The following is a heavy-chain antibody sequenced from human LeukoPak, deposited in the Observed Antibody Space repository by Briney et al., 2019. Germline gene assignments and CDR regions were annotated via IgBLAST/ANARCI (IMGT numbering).Heavy chain of an antibody. CDR2: INPNTGGT. CDR1: GYTFSGYY. J-gene: IGHJ4*02. D-gene: IGHD6-19*01. Sequence: ASVKVSCKASGYTFSGYYLHWVRQAPGQGLEWMGWINPNTGGTNYAQKFQGRVTMTGDTSISTAYMELSSLRSDDTAVYYCVRDVRLAVAAPDYWGQGTLVTVSS. CDR3: VRDVRLAVAAPDY. V-gene: IGHV1-2*02.